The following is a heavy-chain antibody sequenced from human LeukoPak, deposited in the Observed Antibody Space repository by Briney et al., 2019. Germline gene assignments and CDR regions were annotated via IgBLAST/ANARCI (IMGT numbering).Heavy chain of an antibody. Sequence: SETLSLTCTVSNGSIGSYYWTWIRQPAGKGLEWIGRIHRTGSTNYNPSLTSRVIMSVDTSKNQFSLKLSSVTAADTAVYYCARDQGWFDPWGQGTLVTVSS. V-gene: IGHV4-4*07. CDR3: ARDQGWFDP. CDR1: NGSIGSYY. CDR2: IHRTGST. J-gene: IGHJ5*02.